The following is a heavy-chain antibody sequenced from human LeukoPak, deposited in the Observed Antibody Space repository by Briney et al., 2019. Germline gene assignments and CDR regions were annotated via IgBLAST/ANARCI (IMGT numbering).Heavy chain of an antibody. V-gene: IGHV3-74*01. Sequence: GGSLRLSCATSGFTFSTSWMHWVRQAPGKGLVWVSRISSDGSTTTYADSVKGRFTISRDNAKNTLYQQMNSLRVEDTAVYYCVRVRSSSWYDYWGQGALVTVSS. CDR1: GFTFSTSW. J-gene: IGHJ4*02. CDR3: VRVRSSSWYDY. D-gene: IGHD6-13*01. CDR2: ISSDGSTT.